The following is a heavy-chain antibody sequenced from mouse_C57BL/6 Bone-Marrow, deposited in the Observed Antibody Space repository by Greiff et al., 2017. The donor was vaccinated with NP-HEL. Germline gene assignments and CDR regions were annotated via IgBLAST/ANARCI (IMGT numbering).Heavy chain of an antibody. D-gene: IGHD2-5*01. CDR1: GFSLNTYA. Sequence: EVQLVESGGGLVQPKGSLKLSCAASGFSLNTYAMNWVRQAPGKGLEWVARIRSKSNNYATYYADSVKDRFTISRDDSESMLYLQMNNLKTEDTAMYYCVRQGNYSNWYFDVWGTGTTVTVSS. CDR2: IRSKSNNYAT. J-gene: IGHJ1*03. V-gene: IGHV10-1*01. CDR3: VRQGNYSNWYFDV.